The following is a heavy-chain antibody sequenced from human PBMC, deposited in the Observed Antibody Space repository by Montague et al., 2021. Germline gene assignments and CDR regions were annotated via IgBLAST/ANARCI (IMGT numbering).Heavy chain of an antibody. D-gene: IGHD3-9*01. V-gene: IGHV4-34*01. CDR1: GGSLSGYY. J-gene: IGHJ4*02. CDR2: INHSGSA. Sequence: SETLSLTCGLSGGSLSGYYWSWIRQTPGRGLEWIGNINHSGSAKYNPSLKNRVSISVGTSTNQFFLDLPSVTAAATAMYFCARGLFGTVNGYYSGGWCYFDKWGQGAMVTVSS. CDR3: ARGLFGTVNGYYSGGWCYFDK.